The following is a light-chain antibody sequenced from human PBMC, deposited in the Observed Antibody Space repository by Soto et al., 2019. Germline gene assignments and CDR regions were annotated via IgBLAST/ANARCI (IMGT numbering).Light chain of an antibody. J-gene: IGKJ2*01. CDR1: GRVGSS. CDR2: GAS. V-gene: IGKV1-5*01. Sequence: DIHLTQSPSSLSASVGDRVTMTCRASGRVGSSLAWYQQKAGEAPKLLFHGASTAAPDVPLRFSATGSGTEFTLVIDSLQAGDLGTFYCQQYAKYSTFGRGTRLEI. CDR3: QQYAKYST.